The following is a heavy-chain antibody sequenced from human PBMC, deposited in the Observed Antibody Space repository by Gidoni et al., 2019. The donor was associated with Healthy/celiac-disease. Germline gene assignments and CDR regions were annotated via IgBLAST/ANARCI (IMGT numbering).Heavy chain of an antibody. V-gene: IGHV2-26*01. CDR3: ARAQEETEYSGSYYSFDY. J-gene: IGHJ4*02. Sequence: QVTLKESGPVLVKPTATLTLTCTVSGFSLSNAIMGVSWIRQPPGKALEWLAHIFSNDEKSYSTSLKSRLNISKDTSKSQVVITMNNMDPVDTATYYCARAQEETEYSGSYYSFDYWGQGTLVTVSS. CDR1: GFSLSNAIMG. CDR2: IFSNDEK. D-gene: IGHD1-26*01.